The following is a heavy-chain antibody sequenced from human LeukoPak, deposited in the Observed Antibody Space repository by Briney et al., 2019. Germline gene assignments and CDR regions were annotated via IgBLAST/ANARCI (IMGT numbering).Heavy chain of an antibody. D-gene: IGHD2-2*01. CDR3: ARRLTQYHWFDP. Sequence: SQTLSLTCAISGDSFSSNSVTWNWIRRSPSRGLEWLSRTYYRSTWYNDYAVSVRGRITVNPDTSKNQFSLHLNSVTPEDTAVYYCARRLTQYHWFDPWGQGTLVIVSS. V-gene: IGHV6-1*01. J-gene: IGHJ5*01. CDR2: TYYRSTWYN. CDR1: GDSFSSNSVT.